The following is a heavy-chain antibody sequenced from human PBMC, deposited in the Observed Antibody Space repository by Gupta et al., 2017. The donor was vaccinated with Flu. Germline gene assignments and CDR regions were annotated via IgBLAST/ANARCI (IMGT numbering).Heavy chain of an antibody. V-gene: IGHV3-23*01. CDR2: ISGSGGST. CDR3: AKDQDGSGWLYYFDY. Sequence: EVQLLESGGGLVQPGGSLRLSCAASGFTFSSYAMSWVRQAPGKGLEWVSAISGSGGSTYYADSVKGRFTISRDNSKNTLYLQMNSLRAEDTAVYYCAKDQDGSGWLYYFDYWGQGTLVTVAS. J-gene: IGHJ4*02. D-gene: IGHD6-19*01. CDR1: GFTFSSYA.